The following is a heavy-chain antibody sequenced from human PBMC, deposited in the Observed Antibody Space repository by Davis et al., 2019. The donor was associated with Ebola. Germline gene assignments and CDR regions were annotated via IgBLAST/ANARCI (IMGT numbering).Heavy chain of an antibody. Sequence: MPSETLSLTCAVYGGSFSGYYWGWIRQPPGKGLEWIGEINHSGSTNYNPSLKSRVTISVDTSKNQFSLKLSSVTAADTAVYYCARGRWAAGPNWFDPWGQGTLVTVSS. CDR2: INHSGST. V-gene: IGHV4-34*01. J-gene: IGHJ5*02. CDR1: GGSFSGYY. D-gene: IGHD6-13*01. CDR3: ARGRWAAGPNWFDP.